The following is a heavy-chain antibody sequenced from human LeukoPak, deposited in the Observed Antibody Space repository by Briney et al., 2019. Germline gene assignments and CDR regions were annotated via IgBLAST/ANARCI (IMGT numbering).Heavy chain of an antibody. CDR3: ARGSGWYVYYYGMDV. CDR2: INHSGST. Sequence: SETLSLTCAVYGGSFSGYYWSWIRQPPGKGLEWIGEINHSGSTNCNPSLKSRVTISVDTSKNQFSLKLSSVTAADTAVYYCARGSGWYVYYYGMDVWGQGTTVTVSS. CDR1: GGSFSGYY. J-gene: IGHJ6*02. V-gene: IGHV4-34*01. D-gene: IGHD6-19*01.